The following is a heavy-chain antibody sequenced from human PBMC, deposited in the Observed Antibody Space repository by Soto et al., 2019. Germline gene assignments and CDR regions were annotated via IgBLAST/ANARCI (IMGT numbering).Heavy chain of an antibody. Sequence: EVQLVESGGGLVKPGGSLRLSCAASGFTFSNAWMSWVRQAPGKGLEWVGRIKSKTDGGTTDYAAPVKGRFTISRDDSKNTLYLQMNRLKTEDTAVYYCTTLDYYGSGSSYYFDYWGQGTLVTVSS. CDR2: IKSKTDGGTT. CDR1: GFTFSNAW. J-gene: IGHJ4*02. D-gene: IGHD3-10*01. CDR3: TTLDYYGSGSSYYFDY. V-gene: IGHV3-15*01.